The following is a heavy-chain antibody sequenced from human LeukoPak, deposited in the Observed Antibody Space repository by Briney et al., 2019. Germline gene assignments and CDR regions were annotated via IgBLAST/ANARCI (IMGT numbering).Heavy chain of an antibody. V-gene: IGHV4-59*01. Sequence: SETLSLTCTVSGGSFSSYYWTWIRQPPGKGLEWIGYIYYSGSTNYNPSLKSRVTISVDTSKNQFSLKLNSVTAADTAVYYCVRVTTGTVDYWGQGTLVTVSS. D-gene: IGHD1-1*01. CDR3: VRVTTGTVDY. CDR2: IYYSGST. CDR1: GGSFSSYY. J-gene: IGHJ4*02.